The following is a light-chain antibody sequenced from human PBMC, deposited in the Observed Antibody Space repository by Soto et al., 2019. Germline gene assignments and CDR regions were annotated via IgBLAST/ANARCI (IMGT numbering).Light chain of an antibody. CDR2: GAS. Sequence: EIVMTQSPATLSVSPGERATLSCRASQSVSSNLAWYQQKPGQAPRLLIYGASTRATGITARFSGSRSGTEFTLTISSLQSEDFAVSYCQQYNHWPPWTFGHGTKVEIK. V-gene: IGKV3-15*01. J-gene: IGKJ1*01. CDR3: QQYNHWPPWT. CDR1: QSVSSN.